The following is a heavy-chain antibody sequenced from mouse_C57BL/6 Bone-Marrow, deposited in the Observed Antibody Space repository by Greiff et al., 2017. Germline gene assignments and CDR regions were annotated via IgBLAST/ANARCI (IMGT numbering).Heavy chain of an antibody. CDR2: ISNLAYSI. CDR3: ARHRSKGRAKDD. CDR1: GFTFSDYG. D-gene: IGHD2-5*01. J-gene: IGHJ4*01. Sequence: EVHLVESGGGLVQPGGSLKLSCAASGFTFSDYGMAWVRQAPRKGPEWVAFISNLAYSIYYADTVTGRFTISRENAKKPLYLEMSSLRSEDTAMYYCARHRSKGRAKDDWGQGTSVTVSS. V-gene: IGHV5-15*01.